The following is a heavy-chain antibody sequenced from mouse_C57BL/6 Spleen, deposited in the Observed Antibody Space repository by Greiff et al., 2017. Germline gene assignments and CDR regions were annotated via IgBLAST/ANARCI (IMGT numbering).Heavy chain of an antibody. CDR1: GFTFSDYG. V-gene: IGHV5-17*01. D-gene: IGHD2-3*01. CDR3: ARDGAMDY. J-gene: IGHJ4*01. Sequence: EVKLVESGGGLVKPGGSLKLSCAASGFTFSDYGMHWVRQAPEKGLEWVAYISSGSSTIYYADTVKGRFTISRDNAKNTLFLEMTSLRSEETAMYYCARDGAMDYWGQGTSVTVSS. CDR2: ISSGSSTI.